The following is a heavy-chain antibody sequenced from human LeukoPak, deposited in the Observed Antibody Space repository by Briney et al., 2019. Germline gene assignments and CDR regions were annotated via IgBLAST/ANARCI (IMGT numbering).Heavy chain of an antibody. V-gene: IGHV4-59*01. D-gene: IGHD3-16*01. J-gene: IGHJ4*02. Sequence: SETLSLTCTVSGGSITSYYWSWIRQPPGKGLEWIGSIYYSGSTNYSPSLKSRVTISIDTSKNQFSLKLTSVTAADTAVYYCARGSSYPTYFDYWGQGTLVTVSS. CDR1: GGSITSYY. CDR3: ARGSSYPTYFDY. CDR2: IYYSGST.